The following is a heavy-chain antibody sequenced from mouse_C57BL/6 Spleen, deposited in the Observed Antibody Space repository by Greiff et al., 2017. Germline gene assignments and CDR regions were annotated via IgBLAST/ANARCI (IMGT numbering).Heavy chain of an antibody. V-gene: IGHV1-22*01. Sequence: VHVKQSGPELVKPGASVKMSCKASGYTFTDYNMHWVKQSHGKSLEWIGYINPNNGGTSYNQKFKGKATLTVNKSSSTAYMELRSLTSEDSAVYYCARGGGSSWNWYFDVWGTGTTVTVSS. CDR2: INPNNGGT. CDR1: GYTFTDYN. J-gene: IGHJ1*03. D-gene: IGHD1-1*01. CDR3: ARGGGSSWNWYFDV.